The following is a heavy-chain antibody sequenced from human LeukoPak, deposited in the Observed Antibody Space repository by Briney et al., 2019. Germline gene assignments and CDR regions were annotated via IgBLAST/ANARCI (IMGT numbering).Heavy chain of an antibody. D-gene: IGHD1-26*01. CDR1: GYTLTELS. V-gene: IGHV1-24*01. CDR2: FDPEDGET. Sequence: ASVKVSCKVSGYTLTELSMHWVRQAPGKGLEWMGGFDPEDGETIYAQKFQGRVTMTEDASTDTAYMELSSLRSEDTAVYYCATDRIVGATQYFDYWGQGTLVTVSS. J-gene: IGHJ4*02. CDR3: ATDRIVGATQYFDY.